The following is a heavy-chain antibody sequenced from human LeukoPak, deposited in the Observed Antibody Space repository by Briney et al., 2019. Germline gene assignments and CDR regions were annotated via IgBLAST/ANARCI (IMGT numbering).Heavy chain of an antibody. CDR1: GGPFSGYY. CDR2: INHSGST. D-gene: IGHD3-10*01. CDR3: ARGYGLTLFDY. Sequence: SETLSLTCAVYGGPFSGYYWSWIRQPPGKGLEWVGEINHSGSTNYNPSLKSRVTISVDTSKNQFSLKLSSVTAADTAVYYCARGYGLTLFDYWGQGTLVTVSS. V-gene: IGHV4-34*01. J-gene: IGHJ4*02.